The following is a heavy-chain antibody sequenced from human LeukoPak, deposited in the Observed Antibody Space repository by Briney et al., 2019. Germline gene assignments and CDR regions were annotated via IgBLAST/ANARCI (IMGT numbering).Heavy chain of an antibody. J-gene: IGHJ4*02. V-gene: IGHV1-46*01. CDR2: INPSGGST. CDR1: GYTFTSYY. CDR3: ARPGGGEAAPDY. Sequence: ASVKVSCKVSGYTFTSYYMHWVRQAPGQGLEWMGIINPSGGSTSYAQKFQGRVTMTRDTSTSTVYMELSSLRSEDTAVYYCARPGGGEAAPDYRGQGTLVTVSS. D-gene: IGHD2-21*01.